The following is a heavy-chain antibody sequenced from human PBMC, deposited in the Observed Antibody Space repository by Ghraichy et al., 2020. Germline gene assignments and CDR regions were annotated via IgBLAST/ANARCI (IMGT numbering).Heavy chain of an antibody. CDR1: GFTFSSYW. J-gene: IGHJ3*02. Sequence: GGSLRLSCAASGFTFSSYWMSWVRQAPGKGLEWVANIKQDGSEKYYVDSVKGRFTISRDNAKNSLYLQMNSLRAEDTAVYYCARWDGADTGAFDIWGQGTMVTVSS. D-gene: IGHD1-26*01. V-gene: IGHV3-7*01. CDR2: IKQDGSEK. CDR3: ARWDGADTGAFDI.